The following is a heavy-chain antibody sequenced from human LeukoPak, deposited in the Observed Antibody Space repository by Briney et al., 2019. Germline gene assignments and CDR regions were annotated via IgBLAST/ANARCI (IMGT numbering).Heavy chain of an antibody. Sequence: ASVKVSCKASGYTFTSYGISWVRQAPGQGLEWMGWISAYNGNTNYAQKLQGRVTMTTDTSTSTAYMELRSLRSDDTAVYYCARALYDFWSGYYKKGDAFDIWGQGTMVTVSS. V-gene: IGHV1-18*01. CDR2: ISAYNGNT. D-gene: IGHD3-3*01. J-gene: IGHJ3*02. CDR3: ARALYDFWSGYYKKGDAFDI. CDR1: GYTFTSYG.